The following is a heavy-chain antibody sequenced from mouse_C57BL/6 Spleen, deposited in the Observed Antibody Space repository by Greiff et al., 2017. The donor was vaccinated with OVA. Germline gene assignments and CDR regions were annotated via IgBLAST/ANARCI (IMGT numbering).Heavy chain of an antibody. D-gene: IGHD1-1*01. CDR1: GYSITSGYY. CDR3: ARESTTVDY. V-gene: IGHV3-6*01. J-gene: IGHJ2*01. CDR2: ISYDGSN. Sequence: EVQVVESGPGLVKPSQSLSLTCSVTGYSITSGYYWNWIRQFPGNKLEWMGYISYDGSNNYNPSLKNRISITRDTSKNQFFLKLNSVTTEDTATYYCARESTTVDYWGQGTTLTVSS.